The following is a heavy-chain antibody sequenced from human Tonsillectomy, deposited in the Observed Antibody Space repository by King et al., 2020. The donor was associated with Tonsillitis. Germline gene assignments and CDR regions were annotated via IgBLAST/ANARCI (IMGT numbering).Heavy chain of an antibody. D-gene: IGHD1-26*01. CDR1: GGTFSSYA. CDR3: ASGGGSYKYYYYYGMDV. V-gene: IGHV1-69*12. CDR2: IIPIFGTA. Sequence: QLVQSGAEVKKPGSSVKVSCKASGGTFSSYAISWVRQAPGQGLEWMGGIIPIFGTANYAQKFQGRVTITADESTSTAYMELSSLRSEDTAVYYCASGGGSYKYYYYYGMDVWGQGTTVTVSS. J-gene: IGHJ6*02.